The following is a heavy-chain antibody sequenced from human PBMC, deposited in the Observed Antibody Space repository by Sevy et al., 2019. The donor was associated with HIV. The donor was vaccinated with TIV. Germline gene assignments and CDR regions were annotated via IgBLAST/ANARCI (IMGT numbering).Heavy chain of an antibody. CDR1: GFTFKDYY. CDR3: AREGDLRYFDF. Sequence: GGSLRLSCAASGFTFKDYYMNWIRQAPGKGLEWVSYISDSGTTIYYADSVKGRFTISRDNAKNSMYLQMNSLRAEDTAVYYCAREGDLRYFDFWGRGTLVTVSS. CDR2: ISDSGTTI. V-gene: IGHV3-11*01. J-gene: IGHJ2*01. D-gene: IGHD3-10*01.